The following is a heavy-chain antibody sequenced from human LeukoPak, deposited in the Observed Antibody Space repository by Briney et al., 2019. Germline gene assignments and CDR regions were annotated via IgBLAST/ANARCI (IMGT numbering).Heavy chain of an antibody. Sequence: GGSLRLSCAASGFTVSSNYMSWVRQAPGKGLEWVSVIYSGGSTYYADSVKGRFTISRDNSKNTLYLQINSLRAEDTAVYYCAREDYGDYGYYYGMDVWGQGTTVTVSS. V-gene: IGHV3-66*02. D-gene: IGHD4-17*01. J-gene: IGHJ6*02. CDR3: AREDYGDYGYYYGMDV. CDR1: GFTVSSNY. CDR2: IYSGGST.